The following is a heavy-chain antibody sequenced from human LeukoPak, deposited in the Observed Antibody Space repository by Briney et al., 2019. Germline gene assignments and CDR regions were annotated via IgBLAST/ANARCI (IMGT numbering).Heavy chain of an antibody. CDR3: ARGWLRRGPFDY. D-gene: IGHD5-12*01. V-gene: IGHV4-39*07. CDR2: IYYSGST. J-gene: IGHJ4*02. Sequence: SETLSLTCTVSGGSISSYYWGWIRQPPGKGLEWIGSIYYSGSTYYNPSLKSRVTISVDTSKNQFSLKLSSVTAADTAVYYCARGWLRRGPFDYWGQGTLVTVSS. CDR1: GGSISSYY.